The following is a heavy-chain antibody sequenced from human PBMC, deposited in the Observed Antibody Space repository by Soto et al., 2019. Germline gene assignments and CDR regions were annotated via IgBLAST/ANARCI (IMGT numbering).Heavy chain of an antibody. Sequence: ASVTVSCTASGYTFTTYQIHWVRQAPGQGLEWMGTINPSGGSTSYAQRFQGRVTMTRDTSTSTVYVDLSSLRSEDTALYYCARGDSNGWHFDSWGQGTLVTVSS. CDR1: GYTFTTYQ. CDR2: INPSGGST. CDR3: ARGDSNGWHFDS. J-gene: IGHJ4*02. D-gene: IGHD6-19*01. V-gene: IGHV1-46*01.